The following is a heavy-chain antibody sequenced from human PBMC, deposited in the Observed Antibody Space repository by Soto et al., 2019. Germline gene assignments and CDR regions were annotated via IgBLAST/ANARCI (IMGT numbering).Heavy chain of an antibody. CDR3: AREGLVLVPTTVNSDYYYYAMDV. D-gene: IGHD2-2*01. V-gene: IGHV1-69*12. CDR1: GDTFSTYT. Sequence: QVQLVQSGAEVKKPGSSVKVSCQASGDTFSTYTITWMRQAPGQGLEWMRGIIPRSATSNYAQKSQGRVTITEDESTNTAYMALSSLRSEDTAVYYCAREGLVLVPTTVNSDYYYYAMDVWGQGTTVTVSS. CDR2: IIPRSATS. J-gene: IGHJ6*02.